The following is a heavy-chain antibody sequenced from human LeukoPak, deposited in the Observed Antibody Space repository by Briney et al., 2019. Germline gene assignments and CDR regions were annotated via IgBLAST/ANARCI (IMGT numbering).Heavy chain of an antibody. J-gene: IGHJ4*02. CDR3: AGYYGSGSYDY. Sequence: GGSLRLSCAASGFTFSSYSMNWVRQAPGKGLEWVSSISSSSSYIYYADSVKGRFTISRDNAKNSLYLQMNSLRAEGTAVYYCAGYYGSGSYDYWGQGTLVTVSS. CDR2: ISSSSSYI. D-gene: IGHD3-10*01. CDR1: GFTFSSYS. V-gene: IGHV3-21*01.